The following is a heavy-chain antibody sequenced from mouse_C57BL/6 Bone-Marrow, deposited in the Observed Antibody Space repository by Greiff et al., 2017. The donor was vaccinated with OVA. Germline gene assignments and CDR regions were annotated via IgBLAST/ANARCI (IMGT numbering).Heavy chain of an antibody. CDR1: GFTFSNYW. CDR3: TQITTGSDY. D-gene: IGHD1-1*01. V-gene: IGHV6-3*01. J-gene: IGHJ2*01. CDR2: IRLKSDNYAT. Sequence: EVKLEESGGGLVQPGGSMKLSCVASGFTFSNYWMNWVRQSPEKGLEWVAQIRLKSDNYATHYAESVKGRFTISRDYSKRRVYLQMNNLRAEDTGIYYCTQITTGSDYWGQGTTLTVSS.